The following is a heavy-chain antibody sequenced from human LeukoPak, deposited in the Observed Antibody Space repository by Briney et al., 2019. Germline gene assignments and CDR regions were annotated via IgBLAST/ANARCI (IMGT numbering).Heavy chain of an antibody. V-gene: IGHV4-34*01. CDR1: GGSFSGYY. CDR2: INHSGST. J-gene: IGHJ4*02. CDR3: ARADSGSYSALDY. Sequence: KPSETLSLTCAVYGGSFSGYYWSWIRQPPGKGLEWIGEINHSGSTNYNPSLKSRVTISVDTSKNQFSLKLSSVTAADTAVYYCARADSGSYSALDYWGPGTLVTVSS. D-gene: IGHD1-26*01.